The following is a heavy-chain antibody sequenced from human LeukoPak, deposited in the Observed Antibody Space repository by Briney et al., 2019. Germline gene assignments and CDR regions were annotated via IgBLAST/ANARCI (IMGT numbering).Heavy chain of an antibody. CDR2: ISGSGGSS. D-gene: IGHD1-26*01. CDR3: ARVFPVPSSGSYPADY. J-gene: IGHJ4*02. Sequence: PGGSLRLSCAASGFTFSSHGMSWVRQAPGKGLEWVSAISGSGGSSFYADSVKGRFTISRDNAKKSLYLQMNSLRAEDTAVYYCARVFPVPSSGSYPADYWGQGTLVTVSS. CDR1: GFTFSSHG. V-gene: IGHV3-23*01.